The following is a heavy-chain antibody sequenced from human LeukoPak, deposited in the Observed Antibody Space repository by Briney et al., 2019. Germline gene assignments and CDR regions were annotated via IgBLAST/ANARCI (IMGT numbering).Heavy chain of an antibody. CDR1: GYSISSSYY. Sequence: SETLSLTCTVSGYSISSSYYWGWIRQPPGKGLEWIGSIYYSGSTYYNPSLKSRVTISVDTSKNQFSLKLSSVTAADTAVYYCAREGGYSYGSHYWGQGTLVTVSS. CDR2: IYYSGST. J-gene: IGHJ4*02. V-gene: IGHV4-38-2*02. CDR3: AREGGYSYGSHY. D-gene: IGHD5-18*01.